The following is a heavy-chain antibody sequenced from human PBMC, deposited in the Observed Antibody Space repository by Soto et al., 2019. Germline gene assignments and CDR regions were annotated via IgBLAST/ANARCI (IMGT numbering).Heavy chain of an antibody. CDR1: GYTFTSYG. Sequence: ASVKVSCKASGYTFTSYGISWVRQAPGQGLEWMGWISSYNGNTNYAQKLQGRVTMTTDTSTSTAYMELRSLRSDDTAVYYCARDLEDRRIAARPDWFDPWGQGTLVTVSS. D-gene: IGHD6-6*01. CDR3: ARDLEDRRIAARPDWFDP. CDR2: ISSYNGNT. J-gene: IGHJ5*02. V-gene: IGHV1-18*01.